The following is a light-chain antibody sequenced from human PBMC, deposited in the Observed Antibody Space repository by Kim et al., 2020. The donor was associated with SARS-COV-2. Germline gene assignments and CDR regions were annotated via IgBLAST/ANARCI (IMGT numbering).Light chain of an antibody. CDR3: QKYNRAPLT. J-gene: IGKJ4*01. CDR2: ASF. V-gene: IGKV1-27*01. Sequence: DIQMTQSPSSLSASVGDRVTITCRASQGISNYLAWYQQKPGKVPKLLIYASFTLQSGVPSRFSGSGSGTDFTLTISSLQPEDVATSYLQKYNRAPLTLGGGTKVHIK. CDR1: QGISNY.